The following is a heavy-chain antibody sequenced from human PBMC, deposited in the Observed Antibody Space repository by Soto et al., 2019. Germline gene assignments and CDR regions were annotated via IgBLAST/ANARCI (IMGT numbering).Heavy chain of an antibody. CDR2: ISAYNGNT. Sequence: ASVNVSCKSSGYTFTSYCISWVRQAPGQGLEWMGWISAYNGNTNYAQKLQGRVTMTTDTSTSTAYMELRSLRSDDTAVYYCARTGYCSGGSCYSGPYYYYGMDVWGQGTTVTVSS. V-gene: IGHV1-18*04. CDR3: ARTGYCSGGSCYSGPYYYYGMDV. J-gene: IGHJ6*02. CDR1: GYTFTSYC. D-gene: IGHD2-15*01.